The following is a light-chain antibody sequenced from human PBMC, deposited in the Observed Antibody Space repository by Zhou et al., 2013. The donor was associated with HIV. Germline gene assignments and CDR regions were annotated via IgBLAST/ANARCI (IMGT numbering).Light chain of an antibody. V-gene: IGKV1-39*01. CDR2: AST. J-gene: IGKJ1*01. CDR3: QQTFSSET. CDR1: QNIKTY. Sequence: DIQMTQSPSSLSASLGDRVSLTCRASQNIKTYLNWYQRPPGKAPRLLIYASTTLQTGVPSRFSGSASGTDFTLTISGLQAEDSATYYCQQTFSSETFGEGTKVEIK.